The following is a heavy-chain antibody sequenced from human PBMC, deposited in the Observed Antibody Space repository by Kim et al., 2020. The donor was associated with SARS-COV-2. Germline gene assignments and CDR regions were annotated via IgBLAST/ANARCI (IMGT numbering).Heavy chain of an antibody. V-gene: IGHV3-9*01. J-gene: IGHJ6*02. CDR2: ISWNSGSI. CDR1: GFTFDDYA. CDR3: AKDRGYSYGLHQNYGMDV. Sequence: GGSLRLSCAASGFTFDDYAMHWVRQAPGKGLEWVSGISWNSGSIGYADSVKGRFTISRDNAKNSLYLQMNSLRAEDTALYYCAKDRGYSYGLHQNYGMDVWGQGTTVTVSS. D-gene: IGHD5-18*01.